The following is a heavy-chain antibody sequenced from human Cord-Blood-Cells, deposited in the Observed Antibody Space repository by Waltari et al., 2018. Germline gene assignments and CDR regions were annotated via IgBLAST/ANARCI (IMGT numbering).Heavy chain of an antibody. CDR1: GYTLTELS. D-gene: IGHD2-2*01. Sequence: QVQLVQSGAEVKKPGASVKVSCKVSGYTLTELSMHWVRQAPGKGLEWMGGFDPEDGETIYAQKFQGRVTRTEDTSTDTAYMELSSLRSEDTAVYYCATSRYCSSTSCYAFDIWGQGTMVTVSS. CDR3: ATSRYCSSTSCYAFDI. V-gene: IGHV1-24*01. CDR2: FDPEDGET. J-gene: IGHJ3*02.